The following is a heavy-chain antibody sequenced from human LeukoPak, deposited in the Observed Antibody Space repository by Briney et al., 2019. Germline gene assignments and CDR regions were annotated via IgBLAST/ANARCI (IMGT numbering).Heavy chain of an antibody. CDR3: AKHGGYSYGP. V-gene: IGHV3-23*01. J-gene: IGHJ4*02. CDR1: GFTFASYA. D-gene: IGHD5-18*01. Sequence: GGSLRLSCVASGFTFASYAMSWVRQAPGKGLEWVSNISGDGRGTYYADSAKGRFTISRDKSKNTLFLQMTSLRVEDTAVYYCAKHGGYSYGPGGQGTLVTVSS. CDR2: ISGDGRGT.